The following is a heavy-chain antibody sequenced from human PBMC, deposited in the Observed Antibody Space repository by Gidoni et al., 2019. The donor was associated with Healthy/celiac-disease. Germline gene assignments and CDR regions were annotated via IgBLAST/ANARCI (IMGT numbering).Heavy chain of an antibody. CDR2: INHSGST. CDR3: ARGVVAVAGEFDY. D-gene: IGHD6-19*01. CDR1: GGSFSGYY. Sequence: QVQLQQWGAGLLKPSETLSLTCAVYGGSFSGYYWSWIRQPPGKGLEWIGEINHSGSTNYNPSLKSRVTISVDTSKNQFSLKLSSVTAADTAVYYCARGVVAVAGEFDYWGQGTLVTVSS. V-gene: IGHV4-34*01. J-gene: IGHJ4*02.